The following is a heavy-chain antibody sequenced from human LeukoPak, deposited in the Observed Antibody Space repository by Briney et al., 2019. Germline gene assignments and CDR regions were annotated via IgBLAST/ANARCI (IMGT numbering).Heavy chain of an antibody. V-gene: IGHV3-30*18. D-gene: IGHD2-2*01. CDR3: AKTFGTIDPFEY. J-gene: IGHJ4*02. CDR2: ISYDGSNK. CDR1: GFTFSSYG. Sequence: PGRSLRLSCAASGFTFSSYGMHWVRQAPGKGLEWVAVISYDGSNKYYADSVKGRFTISRDNSKNTLYLQMNSLRAEDTAVYYCAKTFGTIDPFEYWGQGTLVTVSS.